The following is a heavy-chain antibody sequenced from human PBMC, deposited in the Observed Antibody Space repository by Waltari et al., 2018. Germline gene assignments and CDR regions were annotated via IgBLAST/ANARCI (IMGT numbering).Heavy chain of an antibody. Sequence: EVQLLESGGGLVQPGGSLRLSCAASGFTFSSYAMSWVRQAPGKGLEWVSVIYSGGSTYYADSVKGRFTISRDNSKNTLYLQMNSLRAEDTAVYYCAKDLVPAATPRYYAFDIWGQGTMVTVSS. V-gene: IGHV3-23*03. CDR1: GFTFSSYA. CDR2: IYSGGST. D-gene: IGHD2-2*01. CDR3: AKDLVPAATPRYYAFDI. J-gene: IGHJ3*02.